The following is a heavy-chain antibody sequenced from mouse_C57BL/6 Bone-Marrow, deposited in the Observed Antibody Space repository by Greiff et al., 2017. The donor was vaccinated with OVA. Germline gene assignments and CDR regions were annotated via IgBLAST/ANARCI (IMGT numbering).Heavy chain of an antibody. V-gene: IGHV14-3*01. Sequence: VQLQQSVAELVRPGASVKLSCTASGFNIKNTYMHWVKQRPEQGLEWIGRIDPANGNTKYAPKFPGKATITTDTSSNTAYLQRSSLTSEDTAIYYCAIWMGYYYGSVYAMDYWGQGTSVTVSS. D-gene: IGHD1-1*01. J-gene: IGHJ4*01. CDR2: IDPANGNT. CDR1: GFNIKNTY. CDR3: AIWMGYYYGSVYAMDY.